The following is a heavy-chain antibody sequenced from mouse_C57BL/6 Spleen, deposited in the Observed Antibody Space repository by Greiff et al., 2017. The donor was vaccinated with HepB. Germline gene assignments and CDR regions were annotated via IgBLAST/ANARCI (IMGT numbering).Heavy chain of an antibody. D-gene: IGHD1-1*01. CDR1: GFTFSSYA. J-gene: IGHJ4*01. CDR2: ISDGGSYT. Sequence: EVKLMESGGGLVKPGGSLKLSCAASGFTFSSYAMSWVRQTPEKRLEWVATISDGGSYTYYPDNVKGRFTISRDNAKNNLYLQMSHLKSEDTAMYYCAIEVDYGSRRHYYAIDYSVQGTSPPVSS. V-gene: IGHV5-4*01. CDR3: AIEVDYGSRRHYYAIDY.